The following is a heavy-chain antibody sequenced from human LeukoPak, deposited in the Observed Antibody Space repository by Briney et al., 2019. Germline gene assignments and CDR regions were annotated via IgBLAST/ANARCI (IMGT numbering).Heavy chain of an antibody. Sequence: ASVKVSCKASGGTFSSYAISWLRQAPGQGLEWMGRIIPIFGTANYAQKFQGRVTITTYEATSTAYMELSSLRSEDTAVYYCARDIQDPRDYYDSSGYTLDYWGQGTLVTVSS. CDR1: GGTFSSYA. CDR3: ARDIQDPRDYYDSSGYTLDY. J-gene: IGHJ4*02. D-gene: IGHD3-22*01. CDR2: IIPIFGTA. V-gene: IGHV1-69*05.